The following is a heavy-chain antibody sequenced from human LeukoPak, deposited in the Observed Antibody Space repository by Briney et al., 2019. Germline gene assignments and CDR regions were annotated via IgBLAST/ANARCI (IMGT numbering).Heavy chain of an antibody. CDR3: ARWAGDSSAWYPALFDY. V-gene: IGHV1-69*13. D-gene: IGHD6-13*01. J-gene: IGHJ4*02. CDR1: RGTFSNHA. CDR2: INPISGTA. Sequence: GASVKVSCKASRGTFSNHAISWVRPAPGQGVGWMGPINPISGTANYAQKFQGRVTITADASTSTVYMELSSLTSDDTAVYDCARWAGDSSAWYPALFDYWGQGTLVTVSS.